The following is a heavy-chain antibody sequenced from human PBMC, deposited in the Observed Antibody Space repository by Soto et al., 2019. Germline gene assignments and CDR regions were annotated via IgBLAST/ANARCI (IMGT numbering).Heavy chain of an antibody. Sequence: QVQLVQSGAEVKKPGASVKVSCKASGYTFTSYAMHWVRPAPGQRLEWMGWINAGNGNTKYSQKFQGRVTITRDTSASTAYMELSSLRSEDTAVYYCASALEPEIAAAGYWYFDLWGRGTLVTVSS. CDR1: GYTFTSYA. CDR2: INAGNGNT. V-gene: IGHV1-3*01. CDR3: ASALEPEIAAAGYWYFDL. D-gene: IGHD6-13*01. J-gene: IGHJ2*01.